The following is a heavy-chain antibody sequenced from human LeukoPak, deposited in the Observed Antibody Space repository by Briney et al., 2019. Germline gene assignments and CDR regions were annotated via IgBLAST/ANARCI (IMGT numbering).Heavy chain of an antibody. D-gene: IGHD2-2*01. CDR3: ARASVVPAAKVY. Sequence: PGRSLRLSCAASGFTFSSYAMHWVRQAPGKGLEWVAVISYDGSNKYYADSVKGRFTISRDNSKNTLYLQMNSLRAEDTAVYYCARASVVPAAKVYWGQGTLVTVSS. V-gene: IGHV3-30-3*01. J-gene: IGHJ4*02. CDR1: GFTFSSYA. CDR2: ISYDGSNK.